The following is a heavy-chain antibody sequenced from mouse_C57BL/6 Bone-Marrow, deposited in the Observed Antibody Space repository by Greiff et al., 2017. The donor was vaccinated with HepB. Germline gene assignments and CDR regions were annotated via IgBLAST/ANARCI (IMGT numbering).Heavy chain of an antibody. V-gene: IGHV1-59*01. Sequence: QVQLQQPGAELVRPGTSVKLSCKASGYTFTSYWMHWVKQRPGQGLEWIGVIDPSDSYTNYNQKFKGKATLTVDTSSSTAYMQLSSLTSEDSAVYYCARWPDLLLRWDWYFDVWGTGTTVTVSS. J-gene: IGHJ1*03. CDR3: ARWPDLLLRWDWYFDV. D-gene: IGHD1-1*01. CDR1: GYTFTSYW. CDR2: IDPSDSYT.